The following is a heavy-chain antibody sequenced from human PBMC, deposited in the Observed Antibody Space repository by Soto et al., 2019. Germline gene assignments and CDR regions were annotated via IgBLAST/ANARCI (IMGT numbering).Heavy chain of an antibody. J-gene: IGHJ5*02. CDR1: GGTFSSYA. D-gene: IGHD6-13*01. CDR3: ARISXQLIAAAVYGGYNWFDP. V-gene: IGHV1-69*13. Sequence: GASVKVSCKASGGTFSSYAISWVRQAPGQGLEWRGGIIPIFGTANYAQKFQGRVTITADESTSTAYMELSSLRSEDTAVYYCARISXQLIAAAVYGGYNWFDPWGQGTLVTVSS. CDR2: IIPIFGTA.